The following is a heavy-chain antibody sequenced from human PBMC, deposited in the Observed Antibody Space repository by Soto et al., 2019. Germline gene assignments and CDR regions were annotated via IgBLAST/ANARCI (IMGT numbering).Heavy chain of an antibody. CDR3: AIDRHAFTVTWTHYYYYGMDV. CDR1: GFTFSSYS. Sequence: PGGSLSLSCAASGFTFSSYSMNWVRQAPGKGLEWVSSISSSSSYIYYADSVKGRFTISRDNAKNSLYLQMNSLRAEDTAVYYFAIDRHAFTVTWTHYYYYGMDVWGQGTTVTVSS. D-gene: IGHD4-4*01. CDR2: ISSSSSYI. V-gene: IGHV3-21*01. J-gene: IGHJ6*02.